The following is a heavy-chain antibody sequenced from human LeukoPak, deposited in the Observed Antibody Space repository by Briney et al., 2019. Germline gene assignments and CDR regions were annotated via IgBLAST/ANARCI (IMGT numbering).Heavy chain of an antibody. CDR1: GYTSTGYY. CDR3: ARSDYGGWYYYGMDV. CDR2: INPNSGGT. J-gene: IGHJ6*02. Sequence: SVKVSCKASGYTSTGYYMHWVRQAPGQGLEWMGWINPNSGGTNYAQKFQGRVTMTRDTSISTAYMELSRLRSDDTAVYYCARSDYGGWYYYGMDVWGQGTTVTVSS. D-gene: IGHD4-23*01. V-gene: IGHV1-2*02.